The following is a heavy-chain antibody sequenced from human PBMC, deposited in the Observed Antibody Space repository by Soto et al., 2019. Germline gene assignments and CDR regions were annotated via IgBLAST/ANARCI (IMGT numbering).Heavy chain of an antibody. D-gene: IGHD3-3*01. J-gene: IGHJ4*02. CDR2: IYYSGST. V-gene: IGHV4-39*02. Sequence: QLQLQESGPGLVKPSETLSLTCTVSGGSISSSSYYWGWIRQPPGKGLEWIGSIYYSGSTYYNPSLKARATISEDTSKTHFSLNLRSVPATDTAVYYCAKLDYYDFWSGYLARVDYWGQGTLVTVSS. CDR3: AKLDYYDFWSGYLARVDY. CDR1: GGSISSSSYY.